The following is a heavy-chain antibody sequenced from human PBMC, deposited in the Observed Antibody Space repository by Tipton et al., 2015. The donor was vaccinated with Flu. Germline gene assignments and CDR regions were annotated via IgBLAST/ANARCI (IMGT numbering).Heavy chain of an antibody. CDR1: SGSISSDY. D-gene: IGHD2-8*02. Sequence: TLSLTCTVPSGSISSDYWSWIRQPPGKGLEWIAYISYTGSTNYNPSLKSRVTISIDTSKNQLSLKLSSVTAADTAVYYCARQGPGGRSFDIWGQGTMVTVSS. V-gene: IGHV4-59*08. J-gene: IGHJ3*02. CDR3: ARQGPGGRSFDI. CDR2: ISYTGST.